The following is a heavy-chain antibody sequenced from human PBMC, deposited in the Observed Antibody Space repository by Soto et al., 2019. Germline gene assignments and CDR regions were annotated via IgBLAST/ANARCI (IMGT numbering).Heavy chain of an antibody. CDR2: IYYSGST. CDR3: ARGSNVLRFLEWLYWFDP. D-gene: IGHD3-3*01. J-gene: IGHJ5*02. CDR1: GGSISSYY. V-gene: IGHV4-59*01. Sequence: TLSLTCTVSGGSISSYYWSWIRQPPGKGLEWIGYIYYSGSTNYNPSLKSRVTISVDTSKNQFSLKLSSVTAADTAVYYCARGSNVLRFLEWLYWFDPWGQGTLVTVSS.